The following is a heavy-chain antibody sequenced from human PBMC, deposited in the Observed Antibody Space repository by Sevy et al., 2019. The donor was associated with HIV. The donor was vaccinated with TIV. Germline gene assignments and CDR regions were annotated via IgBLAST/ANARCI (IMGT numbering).Heavy chain of an antibody. D-gene: IGHD4-17*01. CDR2: IIPILGTA. Sequence: ASVKVSCKTSGGSFSNYGISWVRQAPGQGLEWMGGIIPILGTANYALKFQGRLTITADESSSTVYMELCSLISEDTAVYYCARETEYGDYTYNWFDPWGQGTLVTVSS. CDR3: ARETEYGDYTYNWFDP. CDR1: GGSFSNYG. J-gene: IGHJ5*02. V-gene: IGHV1-69*13.